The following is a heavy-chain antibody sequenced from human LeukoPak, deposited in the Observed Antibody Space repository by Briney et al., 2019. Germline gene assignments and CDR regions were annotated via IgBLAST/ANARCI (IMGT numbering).Heavy chain of an antibody. D-gene: IGHD3-10*01. CDR1: GGSISSYY. Sequence: SETLSLTCTVSGGSISSYYWSWIRQPPGKGLEWIGYIYYSGSTNYNPSLKSRVTISVDTSKNQLSLKLSSVTAADTAVYYCARSRQLLWFGELLVPDAFDIWGQGTMVTVSS. J-gene: IGHJ3*02. CDR2: IYYSGST. V-gene: IGHV4-59*01. CDR3: ARSRQLLWFGELLVPDAFDI.